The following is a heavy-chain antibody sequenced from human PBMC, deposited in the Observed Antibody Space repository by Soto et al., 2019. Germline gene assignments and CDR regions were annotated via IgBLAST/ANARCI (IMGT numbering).Heavy chain of an antibody. D-gene: IGHD3-3*01. Sequence: QVQLVQSGAEVKKPGSSVNVSCKTSGGTFGNSAVTWVRQAPGQGLEWLGGIVPMFGTANYAQKFQGRVTITADESTITAYMALNSLKTADTAVYYCARDGDPQSAVWSGPLGGGRFDPWGQGTLVTVSS. V-gene: IGHV1-69*12. CDR3: ARDGDPQSAVWSGPLGGGRFDP. J-gene: IGHJ5*02. CDR2: IVPMFGTA. CDR1: GGTFGNSA.